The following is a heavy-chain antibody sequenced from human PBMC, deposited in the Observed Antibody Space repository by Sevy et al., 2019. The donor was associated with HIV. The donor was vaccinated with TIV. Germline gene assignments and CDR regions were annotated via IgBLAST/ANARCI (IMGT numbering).Heavy chain of an antibody. D-gene: IGHD3-22*01. J-gene: IGHJ3*01. CDR2: ISSSSSYI. V-gene: IGHV3-21*04. Sequence: GGSLRLSCAASGFTFSSYSMNWVRQAPGKGLEWVSSISSSSSYIYYADSVKGRFTISRDNAKNSLYLQMNSLRAEDTAVYYCAKDITIIVGDAFDVWGLGTMVTVSS. CDR1: GFTFSSYS. CDR3: AKDITIIVGDAFDV.